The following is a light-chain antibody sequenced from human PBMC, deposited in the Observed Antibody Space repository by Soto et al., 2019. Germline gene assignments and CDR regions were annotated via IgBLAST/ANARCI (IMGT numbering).Light chain of an antibody. Sequence: QSALTQPRSVSGSPGQSVTLSCTGTSSDVGGYNYVSWYQQHPSKAPKLMIYDVSKWPSGVPDRFSGSKSGNTASLTISGLQAEDEADYYCCSYAGNSLWVVGGGTKLTVL. CDR2: DVS. J-gene: IGLJ3*02. V-gene: IGLV2-11*01. CDR1: SSDVGGYNY. CDR3: CSYAGNSLWV.